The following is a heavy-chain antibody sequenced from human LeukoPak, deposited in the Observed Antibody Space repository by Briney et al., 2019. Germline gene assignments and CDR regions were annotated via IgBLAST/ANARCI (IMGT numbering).Heavy chain of an antibody. CDR3: AKGGYYYDSSGN. Sequence: GGSLRLSCAASGFTFSSYAMSWVRQAPGKGLEWVSAVSGSGGSTYYADSVKGRFTISRDNSKNTLYLQMNSLRAEDTAVYYCAKGGYYYDSSGNWGQGTLVTVSS. D-gene: IGHD3-22*01. J-gene: IGHJ4*02. CDR1: GFTFSSYA. V-gene: IGHV3-23*01. CDR2: VSGSGGST.